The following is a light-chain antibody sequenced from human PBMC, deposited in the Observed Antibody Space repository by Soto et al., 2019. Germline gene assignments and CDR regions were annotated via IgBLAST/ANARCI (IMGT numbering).Light chain of an antibody. J-gene: IGLJ2*01. V-gene: IGLV6-57*03. CDR2: QDN. Sequence: FMLTQPHSVSESPGKTITISCARSRGSVASNYVQWFQQRPGSAPTTVIYQDNQRPSGVPDRFSASVDSSSNSASLTISGLKAEDEADYYCQSYDRTNVVFGGGTQLTVL. CDR3: QSYDRTNVV. CDR1: RGSVASNY.